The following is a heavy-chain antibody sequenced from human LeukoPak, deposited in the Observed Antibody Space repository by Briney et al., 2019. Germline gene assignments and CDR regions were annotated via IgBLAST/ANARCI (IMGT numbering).Heavy chain of an antibody. CDR3: ARFYTTSQYGSGYMDV. V-gene: IGHV4-39*01. Sequence: PSETLSLTCTVSGGSISSSSYYWGWIRQPPGKGLEWIGSMSYSGSTYYNPSLKSRVTIAVDMSKTQFSLKLSSVTAADTAVYYCARFYTTSQYGSGYMDVWGKGTTVAVSS. D-gene: IGHD3-10*01. CDR2: MSYSGST. CDR1: GGSISSSSYY. J-gene: IGHJ6*03.